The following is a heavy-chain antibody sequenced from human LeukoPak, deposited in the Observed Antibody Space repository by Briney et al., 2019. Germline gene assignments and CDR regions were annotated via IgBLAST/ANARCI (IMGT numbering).Heavy chain of an antibody. CDR2: IIPIFGTA. CDR1: GGTFSSYA. J-gene: IGHJ6*02. Sequence: SVKVSCKASGGTFSSYAISWVRQAPGQGLEWMGGIIPIFGTANYAQKFQGRVTITADESTSTAYMELSSLRSEDTAVYYRARSRDFWSGYSHNYYGMDVWGQGTTVTVSS. CDR3: ARSRDFWSGYSHNYYGMDV. V-gene: IGHV1-69*13. D-gene: IGHD3-3*01.